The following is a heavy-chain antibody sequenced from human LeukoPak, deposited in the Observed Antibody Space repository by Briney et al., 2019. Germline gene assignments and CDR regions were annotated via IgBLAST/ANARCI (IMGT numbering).Heavy chain of an antibody. CDR2: IYTSGST. Sequence: PSETLSLTCAVSGYSISSGSYYWSWIRQPAGKGLEWIGRIYTSGSTNYNPSLKSRVTISVDTSKNQFSLKLSSVTAADTAVYYCARDFPGDWFDPWGQGTLVTVSS. CDR3: ARDFPGDWFDP. V-gene: IGHV4-61*02. J-gene: IGHJ5*02. CDR1: GYSISSGSYY.